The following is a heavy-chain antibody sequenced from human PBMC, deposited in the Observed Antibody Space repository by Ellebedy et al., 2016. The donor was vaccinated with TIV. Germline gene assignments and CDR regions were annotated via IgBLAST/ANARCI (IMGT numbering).Heavy chain of an antibody. J-gene: IGHJ4*02. CDR1: GGSINYSSYY. CDR3: ARRRDSTYYFDY. Sequence: MPSETLSLTCTVSGGSINYSSYYRGWIRQPPGKGLEWIGNIYYSGSTYYNPSLKSLVTISLDTSKNQFSLKLSSVTAADTAVYYCARRRDSTYYFDYWGQGALVPVSS. V-gene: IGHV4-39*01. D-gene: IGHD5-24*01. CDR2: IYYSGST.